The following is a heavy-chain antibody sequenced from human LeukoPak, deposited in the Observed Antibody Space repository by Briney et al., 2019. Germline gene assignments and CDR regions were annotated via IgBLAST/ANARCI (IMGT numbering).Heavy chain of an antibody. CDR2: IDYSGGDT. CDR3: ARPTRDYYYYYMDV. V-gene: IGHV3-23*01. CDR1: GFTLSSYE. J-gene: IGHJ6*03. Sequence: GGSLRLSCTASGFTLSSYEMSWIRQAPGKGLEGVSSIDYSGGDTHYADSVKGRFTISRDNSKNTLYLQLSSLRGDDTAVYYCARPTRDYYYYYMDVWGKGTTVTISS.